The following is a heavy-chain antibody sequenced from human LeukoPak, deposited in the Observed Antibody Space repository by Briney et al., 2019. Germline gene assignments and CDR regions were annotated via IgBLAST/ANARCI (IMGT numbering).Heavy chain of an antibody. CDR2: IYYSGST. CDR3: ARDPNYYDSSGRGRYFDY. CDR1: GCSISSYY. V-gene: IGHV4-59*01. J-gene: IGHJ4*02. D-gene: IGHD3-22*01. Sequence: SETLSLTCSVSGCSISSYYWSWIRQPPGKVLEWLGYIYYSGSTNYNPSLKSRVTISVDTSKNQFSLKLSSVTATDTAVYYCARDPNYYDSSGRGRYFDYWGQGTLVTVSS.